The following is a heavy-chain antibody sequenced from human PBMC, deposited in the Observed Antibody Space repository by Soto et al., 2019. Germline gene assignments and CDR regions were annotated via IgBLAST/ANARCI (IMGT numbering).Heavy chain of an antibody. J-gene: IGHJ5*02. CDR3: ARTVAARQNWFDP. D-gene: IGHD6-6*01. Sequence: PSETLSLTCTVSGGSISSYNWNWIRQPPGQGLEWIGAIYYGGTTYYNPSLKSRVTISVDTSKNQFSLKLSSVTAADTAVYYCARTVAARQNWFDPWGQGTLVTVSS. V-gene: IGHV4-59*12. CDR2: IYYGGTT. CDR1: GGSISSYN.